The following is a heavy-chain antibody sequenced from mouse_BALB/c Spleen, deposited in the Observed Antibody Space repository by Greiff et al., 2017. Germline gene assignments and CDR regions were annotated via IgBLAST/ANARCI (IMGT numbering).Heavy chain of an antibody. CDR1: GFNIKDTY. D-gene: IGHD1-2*01. CDR2: IDPANGNT. CDR3: AKTTATLWYFDV. V-gene: IGHV14-3*02. Sequence: EVQLQQSGAELVKPGASVKLSCTASGFNIKDTYMHWVKQRPEQGLEWIGRIDPANGNTKYDPKFQGKATITADTSSNTAYLQLSSLTSEDTAVYYWAKTTATLWYFDVGGAGTTVTVSS. J-gene: IGHJ1*01.